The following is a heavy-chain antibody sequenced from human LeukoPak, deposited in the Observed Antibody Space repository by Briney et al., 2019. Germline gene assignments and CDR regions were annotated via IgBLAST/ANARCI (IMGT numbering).Heavy chain of an antibody. D-gene: IGHD4-4*01. CDR3: ASSLRVGNYVGNWFDP. CDR1: GGTFSSYA. Sequence: SVKVSCRASGGTFSSYAISWVRQAPGQGLEWMGGIIPILGIANYAQKFQGRVTITADKSTSTAYMELSSLRSEDTAVYYCASSLRVGNYVGNWFDPWGQGTLVTVSS. J-gene: IGHJ5*02. CDR2: IIPILGIA. V-gene: IGHV1-69*10.